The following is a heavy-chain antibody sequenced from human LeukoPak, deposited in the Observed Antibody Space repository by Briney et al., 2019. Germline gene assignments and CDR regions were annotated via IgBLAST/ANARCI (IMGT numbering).Heavy chain of an antibody. J-gene: IGHJ4*02. CDR3: ASHSRRYYYGSGSYPWDY. D-gene: IGHD3-10*01. CDR2: IIPIFGTA. V-gene: IGHV1-69*01. CDR1: GGTFSSYA. Sequence: SVKVSCKASGGTFSSYAISWVRQAPGQGLEWVGGIIPIFGTANYAQRFQGRVTITADESTSTAYMELSSLRSEDTAVYYCASHSRRYYYGSGSYPWDYWGQGTLVTVSS.